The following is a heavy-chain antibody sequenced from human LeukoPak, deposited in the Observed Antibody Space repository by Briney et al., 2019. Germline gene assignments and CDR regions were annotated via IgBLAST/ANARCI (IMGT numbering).Heavy chain of an antibody. J-gene: IGHJ5*02. D-gene: IGHD2-15*01. CDR3: ARGGRAATQNIWFDP. CDR1: GYTFTGYY. Sequence: ASVKVSCKASGYTFTGYYMHWVRQTPGQGLEWMGWINPNSGGTNYAQKFQGRVTMTRDTSISTAYMELSRLRSDDTAVYYCARGGRAATQNIWFDPWGQGTLVTVSS. CDR2: INPNSGGT. V-gene: IGHV1-2*02.